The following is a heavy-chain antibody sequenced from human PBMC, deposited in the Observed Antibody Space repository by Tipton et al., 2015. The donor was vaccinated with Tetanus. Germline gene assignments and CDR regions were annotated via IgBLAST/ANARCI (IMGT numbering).Heavy chain of an antibody. D-gene: IGHD3-3*01. J-gene: IGHJ4*02. CDR1: GGSVRGGDYQ. Sequence: TLSLTCTISGGSVRGGDYQWNWIRQTPGKGLEWLAYISYSGRTNSNYSLKSRITVSQDMSKNQFSLKLTSVTAADTAVYYCARANYEFPKKGPFDSWGRGTLVIVSS. CDR3: ARANYEFPKKGPFDS. CDR2: ISYSGRT. V-gene: IGHV4-61*08.